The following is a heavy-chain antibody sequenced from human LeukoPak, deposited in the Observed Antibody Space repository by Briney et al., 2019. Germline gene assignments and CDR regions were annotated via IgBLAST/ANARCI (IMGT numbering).Heavy chain of an antibody. V-gene: IGHV4-61*02. J-gene: IGHJ4*02. Sequence: SETLSLTCTVSGGSISSGSYYWSWIRQPAGKGLEWIGRIYTSGSTNYNPSLKSRVTISVDTSKNQFSLKLSSVTAAGTAVYYCTRGDNNWGQGTLVTVSS. CDR2: IYTSGST. D-gene: IGHD2/OR15-2a*01. CDR3: TRGDNN. CDR1: GGSISSGSYY.